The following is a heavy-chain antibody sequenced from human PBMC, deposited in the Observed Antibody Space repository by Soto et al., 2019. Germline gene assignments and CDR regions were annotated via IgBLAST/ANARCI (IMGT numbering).Heavy chain of an antibody. V-gene: IGHV1-69*13. J-gene: IGHJ4*02. CDR2: IIPIFGTA. CDR1: GGTFSSYA. Sequence: SVKVSCKASGGTFSSYAISWVRQAPGQGLEWMGGIIPIFGTANYAQKFQGRVTITADESTSTAYMELSSLRSEDTAVYYCARELQGLYYFDYWGQGTLVTVSS. D-gene: IGHD4-4*01. CDR3: ARELQGLYYFDY.